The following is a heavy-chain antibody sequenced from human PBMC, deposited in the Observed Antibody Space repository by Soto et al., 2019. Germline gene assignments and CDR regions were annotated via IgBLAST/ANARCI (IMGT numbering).Heavy chain of an antibody. D-gene: IGHD3-10*01. CDR1: GCTFSSYV. Sequence: PGGSLRLSCAASGCTFSSYVMHWVRQAPGKGLEWVAVIWYDGSNKYYADSVKGRFTISRDNSKNTLYLQMNSLRAEDTAVYYCARDAHGSGSRRLDYWGQGTLVTVSS. V-gene: IGHV3-33*01. J-gene: IGHJ4*02. CDR3: ARDAHGSGSRRLDY. CDR2: IWYDGSNK.